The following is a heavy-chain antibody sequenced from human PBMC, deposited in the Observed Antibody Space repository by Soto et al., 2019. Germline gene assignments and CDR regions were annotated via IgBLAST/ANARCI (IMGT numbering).Heavy chain of an antibody. J-gene: IGHJ4*02. D-gene: IGHD3-10*01. Sequence: XGSLLLSCVASGLTFGSRAMTWVRQAPGEGLQWVSTITDTGGDAKYADSVRGRFVISRDNSKKTLYLQMTSLTAEDSAMYYCARGSTDSYPGSRIFDFWGRGTLVTVSS. CDR2: ITDTGGDA. CDR3: ARGSTDSYPGSRIFDF. V-gene: IGHV3-23*01. CDR1: GLTFGSRA.